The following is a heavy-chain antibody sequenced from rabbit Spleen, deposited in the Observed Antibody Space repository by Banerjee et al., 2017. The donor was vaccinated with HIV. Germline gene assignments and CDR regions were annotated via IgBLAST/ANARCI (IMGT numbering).Heavy chain of an antibody. Sequence: QQLVESGGGLVKPGASLTLTCKASGFSFSSGYYMSWVRQAPGKGLEWIACINTITGKSVYATWAKGRFIMSRTSSTTVTLQMTSLTAADTATYFCARDLVAVIGWNFNLWGQGTLVTVS. J-gene: IGHJ4*01. V-gene: IGHV1S40*01. CDR3: ARDLVAVIGWNFNL. CDR1: GFSFSSGYY. D-gene: IGHD1-1*01. CDR2: INTITGKS.